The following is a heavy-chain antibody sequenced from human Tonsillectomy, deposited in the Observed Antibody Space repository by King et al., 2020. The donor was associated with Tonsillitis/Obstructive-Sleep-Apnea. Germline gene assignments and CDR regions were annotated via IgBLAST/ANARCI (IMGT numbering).Heavy chain of an antibody. D-gene: IGHD2-8*01. Sequence: VQLVESGGGLVQPGGSLRLSCAASGFTFSSYAMSWVRQAPGKGLEWVSAISGSGGSTYYADSVKGRFTISRDNSKNMLYLQMNSLRAEDTAVYYGAKTRRPAVVPRHYYYYMDVWGKGTTVTVSS. CDR2: ISGSGGST. CDR3: AKTRRPAVVPRHYYYYMDV. V-gene: IGHV3-23*04. J-gene: IGHJ6*03. CDR1: GFTFSSYA.